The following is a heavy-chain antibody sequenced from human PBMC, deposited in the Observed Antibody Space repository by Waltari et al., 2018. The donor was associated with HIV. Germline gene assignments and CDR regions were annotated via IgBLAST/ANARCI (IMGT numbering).Heavy chain of an antibody. J-gene: IGHJ4*02. CDR3: ARVPGVSSIAARRFDY. CDR1: GGSISGYY. V-gene: IGHV4-59*01. Sequence: QVHLQESGPGLVKPSETLSLTCTVSGGSISGYYWNWIRQPPGKGLEWIGYIYYSGSTNYNPSLLSRITISVDTSKSQFSLKLSSVTAADTAVYYCARVPGVSSIAARRFDYWGQGSLVTVSS. CDR2: IYYSGST. D-gene: IGHD6-6*01.